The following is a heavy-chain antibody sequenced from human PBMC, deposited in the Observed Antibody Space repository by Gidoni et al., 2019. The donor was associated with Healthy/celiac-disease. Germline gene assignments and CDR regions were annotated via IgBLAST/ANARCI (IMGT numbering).Heavy chain of an antibody. CDR2: IWYDGSNK. D-gene: IGHD3-10*01. V-gene: IGHV3-33*01. Sequence: QVQLVESGGGVVQPGRSLRPPCAASGFTFSSSGMHWVRQAPGKGLVWVAVIWYDGSNKYYADSVKGRFTISRDNSKNTLYLQMNSLRAEDTAVYYCARGGYYYGSGSYSPSTYYYYGMDVWGQGTTVTVSS. CDR1: GFTFSSSG. J-gene: IGHJ6*02. CDR3: ARGGYYYGSGSYSPSTYYYYGMDV.